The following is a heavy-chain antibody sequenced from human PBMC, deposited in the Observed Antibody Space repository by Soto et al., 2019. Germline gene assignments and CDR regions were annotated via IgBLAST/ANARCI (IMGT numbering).Heavy chain of an antibody. CDR3: AASSGYGPHVAFDI. CDR1: GFTFTSSA. CDR2: IVVGSGNT. D-gene: IGHD5-12*01. V-gene: IGHV1-58*01. J-gene: IGHJ3*02. Sequence: GASVKVSCKASGFTFTSSAVQWVRQARGQRLEWIGWIVVGSGNTNYAQKFQERVTITRDMSTSTAYMELSSLRSEDTAVYYCAASSGYGPHVAFDIWGQGTMVTISS.